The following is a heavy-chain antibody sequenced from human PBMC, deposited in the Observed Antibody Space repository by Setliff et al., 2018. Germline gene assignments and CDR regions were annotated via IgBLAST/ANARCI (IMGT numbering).Heavy chain of an antibody. CDR1: GGTFSSYA. J-gene: IGHJ4*02. CDR3: ARGGPFSVGATPGGFDY. CDR2: IIPIFGTA. V-gene: IGHV1-69*13. Sequence: LVKVSCKASGGTFSSYAISWVRQAPGQGLEWMGGIIPIFGTANYAQKFQGRVTITADESTSTAYMELSSLRSEDTAVYYCARGGPFSVGATPGGFDYWGQGTLVTVS. D-gene: IGHD1-26*01.